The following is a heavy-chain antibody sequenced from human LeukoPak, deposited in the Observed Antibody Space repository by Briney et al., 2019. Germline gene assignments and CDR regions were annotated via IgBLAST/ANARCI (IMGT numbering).Heavy chain of an antibody. Sequence: GGSLRLSCIGSGFIFSNYAMSWVRQAPGRGLQWVSSISGSDGSTYHADSVKGRFSISRDNPKNTLYLRMNSLRAEDTAVYYCAKEGPRYCSSTSCYTGLDYWGQGTLVTVSS. V-gene: IGHV3-23*01. CDR3: AKEGPRYCSSTSCYTGLDY. CDR2: ISGSDGST. CDR1: GFIFSNYA. J-gene: IGHJ4*02. D-gene: IGHD2-2*02.